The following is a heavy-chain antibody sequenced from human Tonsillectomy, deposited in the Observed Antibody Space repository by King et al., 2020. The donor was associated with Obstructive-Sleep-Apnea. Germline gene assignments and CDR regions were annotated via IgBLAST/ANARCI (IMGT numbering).Heavy chain of an antibody. V-gene: IGHV3-21*01. CDR3: SREVWVFRGGDCYSQGWYYYGMDV. CDR1: GFTFSYYG. CDR2: ISSSSSYI. Sequence: VQLVESGGGLVKPGGSLRLSCAASGFTFSYYGMNWVRQAPGKGLEWVSSISSSSSYIYYADSVKGRFTIARDNAKKSLYLQMNSLGAEDTAVYYCSREVWVFRGGDCYSQGWYYYGMDVWGQGTTVTVSS. J-gene: IGHJ6*02. D-gene: IGHD2-21*02.